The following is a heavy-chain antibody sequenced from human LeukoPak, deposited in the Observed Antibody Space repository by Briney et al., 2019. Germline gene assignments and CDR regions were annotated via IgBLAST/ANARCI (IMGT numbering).Heavy chain of an antibody. CDR1: GFTFSSYG. CDR3: ARDRGYWFDP. CDR2: IWYDGSNK. J-gene: IGHJ5*02. D-gene: IGHD5-12*01. Sequence: GGSLRLSCAASGFTFSSYGMHWVRQAPGKGLEWVAGIWYDGSNKYYADSVKGRFTISRDNSKNTLYLQMNSLRAEDTAVYYCARDRGYWFDPWGEGTLVTVSS. V-gene: IGHV3-33*01.